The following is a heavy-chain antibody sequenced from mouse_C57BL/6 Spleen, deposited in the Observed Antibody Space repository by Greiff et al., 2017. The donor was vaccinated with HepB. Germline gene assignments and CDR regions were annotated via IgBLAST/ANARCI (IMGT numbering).Heavy chain of an antibody. CDR2: ISYDGSN. V-gene: IGHV3-6*01. J-gene: IGHJ2*01. D-gene: IGHD2-1*01. Sequence: EVQRVESGPGLVKPSQSLSLTCSVTGYSITSGYYWNWIRQFPGNKLEWMGYISYDGSNNYNPSLKNRISITRDTSKNQFFLKLNSVTTEDTATYYCARWSYGNFDYWGQGTTLTVSS. CDR1: GYSITSGYY. CDR3: ARWSYGNFDY.